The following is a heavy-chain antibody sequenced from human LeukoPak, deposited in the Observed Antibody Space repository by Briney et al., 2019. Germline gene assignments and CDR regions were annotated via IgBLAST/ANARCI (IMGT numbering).Heavy chain of an antibody. CDR2: IIPIFGTA. CDR3: AREEGHYVGITMVRGASPFDY. Sequence: RASVKVSCKASGGTFSSYAISWVRQAPGQGLEWMGGIIPIFGTANYAQKFQGRVTITADVSTSTAYMELSSLRSEDTAVYYCAREEGHYVGITMVRGASPFDYWGQGTLVTVSS. D-gene: IGHD3-10*01. J-gene: IGHJ4*02. V-gene: IGHV1-69*13. CDR1: GGTFSSYA.